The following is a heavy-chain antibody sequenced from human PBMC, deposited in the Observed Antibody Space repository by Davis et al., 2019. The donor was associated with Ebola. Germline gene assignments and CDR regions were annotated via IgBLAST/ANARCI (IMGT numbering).Heavy chain of an antibody. CDR1: GFTFSSYE. CDR3: GSRKA. J-gene: IGHJ5*02. V-gene: IGHV3-9*01. CDR2: ISWNSGSI. D-gene: IGHD6-13*01. Sequence: SLKISCAASGFTFSSYEMNWVRQAPGKGLEWVSGISWNSGSIGYADSVKGRFTISRDNAKNSLYLQMNSLRAEDTALYYCGSRKAWGQGTLVTVSS.